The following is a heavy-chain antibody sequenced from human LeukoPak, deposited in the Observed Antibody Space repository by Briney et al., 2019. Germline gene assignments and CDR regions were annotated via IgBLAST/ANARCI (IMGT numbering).Heavy chain of an antibody. Sequence: GGSLRLSCAASGFTFSSYAMHWVRQAPGKGLEWVAVISYDGSNKYYADSVKGRFTISRDNSKNTLYLQMNSLRADDTAVYYCARGGEWELPADYWGQGTLVTVSS. CDR3: ARGGEWELPADY. D-gene: IGHD1-26*01. CDR2: ISYDGSNK. J-gene: IGHJ4*02. CDR1: GFTFSSYA. V-gene: IGHV3-30*04.